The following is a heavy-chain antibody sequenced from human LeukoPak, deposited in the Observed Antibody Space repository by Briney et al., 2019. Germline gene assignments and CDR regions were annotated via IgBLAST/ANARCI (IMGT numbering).Heavy chain of an antibody. CDR1: GFTFSGSA. J-gene: IGHJ5*02. D-gene: IGHD1-26*01. Sequence: GGSLKLSCAASGFTFSGSAIHWVRQSSGKGLEWVGQIDKKDKGYATATAYAASVKGRFTISRDDSINTAYLQMKSLKTEDTALYYCTRDSGTYYWFDPWGPVTLVTVSS. CDR3: TRDSGTYYWFDP. V-gene: IGHV3-73*01. CDR2: IDKKDKGYATAT.